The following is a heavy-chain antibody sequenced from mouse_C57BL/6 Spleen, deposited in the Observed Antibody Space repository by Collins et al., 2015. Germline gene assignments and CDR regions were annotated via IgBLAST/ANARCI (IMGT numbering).Heavy chain of an antibody. CDR3: TRFYYGNLYAMDY. Sequence: KSKATLTVDTSSSTAYMQLSSLTSEDSAVYYCTRFYYGNLYAMDYWGQGTSVTVSS. V-gene: IGHV1-55*01. J-gene: IGHJ4*01. D-gene: IGHD2-1*01.